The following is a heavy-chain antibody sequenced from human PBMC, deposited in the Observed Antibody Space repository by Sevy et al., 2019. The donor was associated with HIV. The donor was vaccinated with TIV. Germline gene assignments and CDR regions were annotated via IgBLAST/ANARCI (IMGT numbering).Heavy chain of an antibody. V-gene: IGHV3-48*02. CDR1: GFTFSTYS. D-gene: IGHD2-8*01. CDR2: ISSSSSTI. Sequence: GGSLRLSCAASGFTFSTYSMNWVRQAPGKGLEWVSYISSSSSTIYNAGSVKGRFTISRDNAKKSLYLQMNSLRDEDTAVYYCARDKMGYYGMDVWGLWTTVTVSS. J-gene: IGHJ6*02. CDR3: ARDKMGYYGMDV.